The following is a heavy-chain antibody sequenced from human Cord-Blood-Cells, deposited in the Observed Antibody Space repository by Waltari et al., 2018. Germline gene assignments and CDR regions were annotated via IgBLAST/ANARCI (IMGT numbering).Heavy chain of an antibody. V-gene: IGHV3-66*01. Sequence: EVQLVASGGGLVQPGGSLGLSCAASGFTVSSNYMSWVRQAPGKGLEWVSVIYSGGSTYYADSVKGRFTISRDNSKNTLYLQMNSLRAEDTAVYYCARGEYSSSHIQHWGQGTLVTVSS. CDR2: IYSGGST. D-gene: IGHD6-6*01. J-gene: IGHJ1*01. CDR1: GFTVSSNY. CDR3: ARGEYSSSHIQH.